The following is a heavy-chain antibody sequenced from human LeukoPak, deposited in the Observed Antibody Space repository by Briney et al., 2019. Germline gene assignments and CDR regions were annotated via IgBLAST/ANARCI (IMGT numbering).Heavy chain of an antibody. V-gene: IGHV1-2*04. D-gene: IGHD1-26*01. J-gene: IGHJ4*02. CDR1: GYTFAGYF. CDR3: ARDLASTSNWEFDY. Sequence: ASVKVSCKASGYTFAGYFIHWVRQAPGQGLEWMGRINPNSGDTEYAPKFQGWVTMTRDTSISTAYVEVRRLISDDTAVYYCARDLASTSNWEFDYWGQGTLAIVSS. CDR2: INPNSGDT.